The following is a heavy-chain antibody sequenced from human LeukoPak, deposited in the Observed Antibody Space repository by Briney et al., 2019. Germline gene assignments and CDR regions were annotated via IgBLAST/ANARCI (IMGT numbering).Heavy chain of an antibody. V-gene: IGHV3-74*03. Sequence: GGSRRLSCAPSGFTFSSYWMHGVRHARGKGRVWVSRINNDGSSTTYADSVKGRFTISRDNAKNTLYLQMNSLRAEDTSVYYCARDRNTGSSYENLFEYWGQGSLVTVSS. CDR1: GFTFSSYW. J-gene: IGHJ4*02. D-gene: IGHD1-26*01. CDR2: INNDGSST. CDR3: ARDRNTGSSYENLFEY.